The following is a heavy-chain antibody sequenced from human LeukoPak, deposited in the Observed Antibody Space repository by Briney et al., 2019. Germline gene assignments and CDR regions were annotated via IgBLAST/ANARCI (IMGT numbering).Heavy chain of an antibody. CDR2: IDPNTGDT. CDR1: GQALTGYF. D-gene: IGHD3-10*01. V-gene: IGHV1-2*06. J-gene: IGHJ4*02. CDR3: ARLGLHGSGTYYFFDY. Sequence: ASVTVSCKASGQALTGYFIHWVRQAPGQGLEWVGRIDPNTGDTIYAQNFQGRVTVTSATSISTAYMELSRLTSDDTAVYFCARLGLHGSGTYYFFDYWGQGTLVTVSS.